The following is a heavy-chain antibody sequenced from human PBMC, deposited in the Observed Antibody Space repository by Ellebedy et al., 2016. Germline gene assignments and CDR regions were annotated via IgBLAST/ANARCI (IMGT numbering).Heavy chain of an antibody. V-gene: IGHV2-5*01. CDR3: AHRRSYYGLDY. CDR1: GFSLTTTDEA. J-gene: IGHJ4*02. Sequence: SGPTLVXPTQTLTLTCTFSGFSLTTTDEAVAWIRQPPGKALAWLALIHWNDDKRHSTSLKSRLTITKDTSNNAVVLIMTNMDPVDTATYYCAHRRSYYGLDYWGPGTLVTVSS. D-gene: IGHD1-26*01. CDR2: IHWNDDK.